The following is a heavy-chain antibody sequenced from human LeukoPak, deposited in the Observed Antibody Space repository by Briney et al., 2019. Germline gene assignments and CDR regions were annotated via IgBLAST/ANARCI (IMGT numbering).Heavy chain of an antibody. Sequence: VASVKVSCKASGYTFTSYGISWVRQAPGQGLEWMGWISAYNGNTNYAQKLQGRVTLTRDMSTSTDYLELSSLRSEDTAVYYCARDNSVRDEAWWFNPWGQGTLVTVSS. V-gene: IGHV1-18*01. CDR1: GYTFTSYG. J-gene: IGHJ5*02. CDR3: ARDNSVRDEAWWFNP. D-gene: IGHD5-24*01. CDR2: ISAYNGNT.